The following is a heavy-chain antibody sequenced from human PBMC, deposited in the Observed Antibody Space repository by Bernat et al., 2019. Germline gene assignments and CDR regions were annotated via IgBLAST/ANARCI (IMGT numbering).Heavy chain of an antibody. CDR3: ASDSTRGDY. CDR1: GFRFSDYY. Sequence: QVQLVESGGGLVKPGGSLRLSCAASGFRFSDYYMAWIRQAPGKGLEWVSYISSGSRYPNDADTVKARFTISSDDVKSSLYLQMDSLRAEDTAVYYCASDSTRGDYWGQGTLVTVSS. J-gene: IGHJ4*02. V-gene: IGHV3-11*05. CDR2: ISSGSRYP. D-gene: IGHD2-2*01.